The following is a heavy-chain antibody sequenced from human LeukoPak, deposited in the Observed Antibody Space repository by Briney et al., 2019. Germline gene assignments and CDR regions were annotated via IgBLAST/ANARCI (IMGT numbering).Heavy chain of an antibody. Sequence: ASVKVSCKASGYTFIDYYISWVRQMPGKGLEWMGRIDPSDSYTNYSPSFQGHVTISADTSISTAYLQWSSLKASDTAMYYCARRVGSGSYYYFDYWGQGTLVTVTS. CDR1: GYTFIDYY. CDR2: IDPSDSYT. J-gene: IGHJ4*02. V-gene: IGHV5-10-1*01. D-gene: IGHD3-10*01. CDR3: ARRVGSGSYYYFDY.